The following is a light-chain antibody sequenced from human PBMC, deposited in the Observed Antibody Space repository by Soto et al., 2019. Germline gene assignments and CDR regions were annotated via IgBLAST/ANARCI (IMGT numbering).Light chain of an antibody. CDR3: QQYGRTPLT. CDR2: DAF. V-gene: IGKV3D-20*01. Sequence: IVMTQSPATVSVPPGERATLSCGASQSVSRNYLAWYQQKPGQAPRLLIYDAFTRATGIPDRFSGSGSGADFTLTINRLEPEDFAVYFCQQYGRTPLTFGGGTKVDI. CDR1: QSVSRNY. J-gene: IGKJ4*01.